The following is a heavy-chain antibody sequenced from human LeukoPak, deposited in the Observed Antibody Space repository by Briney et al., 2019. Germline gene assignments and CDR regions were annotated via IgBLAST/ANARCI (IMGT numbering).Heavy chain of an antibody. CDR1: GGSFSGYY. CDR3: ARRNTYYYGSGRETRWFDP. CDR2: INHSGST. J-gene: IGHJ5*02. Sequence: PSETLSLTCAVYGGSFSGYYWSWIRQPPGKGLEWIGEINHSGSTNYNPSLKSRVTISVDTSKNQFSLKLSSVTAADTAVYYCARRNTYYYGSGRETRWFDPWGQGTLVTVSS. D-gene: IGHD3-10*01. V-gene: IGHV4-34*01.